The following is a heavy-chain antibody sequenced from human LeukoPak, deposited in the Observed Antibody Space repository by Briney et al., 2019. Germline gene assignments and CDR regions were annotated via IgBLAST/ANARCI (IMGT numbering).Heavy chain of an antibody. CDR2: INTGTGNP. CDR3: VSMGNAFDI. J-gene: IGHJ3*02. CDR1: GYTFTSYA. V-gene: IGHV7-4-1*02. D-gene: IGHD1-26*01. Sequence: ASVKVSCKASGYTFTSYAMNWVRQAPGQGLEWMGWINTGTGNPTYAQGFTGRFVFSLDTSVSTAYLQINSLKAEDTAVYYCVSMGNAFDIWGQGTMVTVSS.